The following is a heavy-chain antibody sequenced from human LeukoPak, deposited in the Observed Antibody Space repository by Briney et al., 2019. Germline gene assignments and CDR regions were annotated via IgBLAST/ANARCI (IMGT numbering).Heavy chain of an antibody. CDR2: MNPNSGNT. J-gene: IGHJ4*02. V-gene: IGHV1-8*02. CDR3: ARGPRRSGSYYPY. CDR1: GYTFTSYD. Sequence: ASVKVSCKASGYTFTSYDINWVRQAPGQGLEWMGWMNPNSGNTGYAQKFQGRVTMTRNTSISTAYMELSSLRSEDTAVYYCARGPRRSGSYYPYWGQGTLVTVSS. D-gene: IGHD3-10*01.